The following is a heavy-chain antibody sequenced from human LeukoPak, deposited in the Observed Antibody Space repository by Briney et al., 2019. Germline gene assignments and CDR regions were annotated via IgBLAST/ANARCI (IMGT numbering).Heavy chain of an antibody. CDR3: ARLVDPGYHSGSVSYRDY. Sequence: ASVKVSCKASGYTFTGYYMHWVRQAPGQGLEWMGWINPNSGGTNYAQKLQGRVTMTRDTSITTAYMELSRLTSDDTAVYYCARLVDPGYHSGSVSYRDYWGQGTLVTVSS. V-gene: IGHV1-2*02. CDR2: INPNSGGT. D-gene: IGHD3-10*01. J-gene: IGHJ4*02. CDR1: GYTFTGYY.